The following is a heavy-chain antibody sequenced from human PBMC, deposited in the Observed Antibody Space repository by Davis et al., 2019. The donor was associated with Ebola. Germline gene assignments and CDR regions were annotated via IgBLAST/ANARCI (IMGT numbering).Heavy chain of an antibody. CDR1: AESFIGYY. Sequence: PSETLSLTCAVYAESFIGYYWSWIRQPPGKGLEWIGEINHRGSTDSNPSLKSRVTLSVDTSKKQVSLKVTSMTAADTAVYYCARGRAPTRWSAYGHWGQGTLVTVSS. CDR2: INHRGST. V-gene: IGHV4-34*01. CDR3: ARGRAPTRWSAYGH. D-gene: IGHD4-23*01. J-gene: IGHJ4*02.